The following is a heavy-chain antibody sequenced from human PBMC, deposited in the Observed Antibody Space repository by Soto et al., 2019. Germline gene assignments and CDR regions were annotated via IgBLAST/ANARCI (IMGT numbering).Heavy chain of an antibody. CDR2: IYYSGST. CDR3: AREDSGYDSHNYYYYYMDV. D-gene: IGHD5-12*01. V-gene: IGHV4-59*01. CDR1: GGSISSYY. Sequence: SETLSLTCTVSGGSISSYYWSWIRQPPGKGLEWIGYIYYSGSTNFNPSLKSRVTISVDTSKNRFSLKLSSVTAADTAVYYCAREDSGYDSHNYYYYYMDVWGKGTTVTVSS. J-gene: IGHJ6*03.